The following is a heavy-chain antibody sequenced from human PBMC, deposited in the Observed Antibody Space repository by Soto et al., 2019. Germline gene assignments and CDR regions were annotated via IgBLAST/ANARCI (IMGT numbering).Heavy chain of an antibody. CDR3: ASLCAPYCGGDPGGD. J-gene: IGHJ4*02. CDR2: ISAYNGNT. CDR1: GYTFTSYG. Sequence: QVQLVQSGAEVKKPGASVKVSCKASGYTFTSYGISWVRQAPGQGLEWMGWISAYNGNTNHAQKLQGRVTMTTDTSTSTAYMELRSLRSDDTAVYYCASLCAPYCGGDPGGDWGQGTLVTVSS. D-gene: IGHD2-21*02. V-gene: IGHV1-18*04.